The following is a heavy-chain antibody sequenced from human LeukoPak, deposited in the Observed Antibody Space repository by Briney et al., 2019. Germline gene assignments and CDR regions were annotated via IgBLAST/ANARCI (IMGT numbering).Heavy chain of an antibody. J-gene: IGHJ5*02. CDR3: ARGNYVDWFDP. CDR1: GGSISSGDYY. V-gene: IGHV4-61*02. CDR2: IYTSGST. Sequence: SQTLSLTCTVSGGSISSGDYYWSWIPQPPGKGLEWIGRIYTSGSTNYNPSLKSRVTMSVDTSKNQFSLKLSSVTAADTAVYYCARGNYVDWFDPWGQGTQVTVSS. D-gene: IGHD1-7*01.